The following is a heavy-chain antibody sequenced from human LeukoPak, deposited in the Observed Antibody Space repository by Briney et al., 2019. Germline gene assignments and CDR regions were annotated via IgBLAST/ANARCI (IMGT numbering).Heavy chain of an antibody. V-gene: IGHV4-39*01. CDR2: IYFSGGT. D-gene: IGHD6-19*01. J-gene: IGHJ4*02. CDR1: GDSISSSNCY. Sequence: SETLSLTCTVSGDSISSSNCYWGWIRQPPGKGLEWIGSIYFSGGTYYNASLKSRVTISVDTSKNQFSLKLSSVTAADTAVYYCARHVSPERSGYSSGRTKKYYFDYWGQGTLVTVSS. CDR3: ARHVSPERSGYSSGRTKKYYFDY.